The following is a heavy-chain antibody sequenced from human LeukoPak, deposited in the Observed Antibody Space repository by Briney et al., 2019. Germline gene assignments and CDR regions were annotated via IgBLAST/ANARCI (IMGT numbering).Heavy chain of an antibody. J-gene: IGHJ5*02. CDR1: GFTFSSYS. CDR3: ARNRRDGYNLIDP. V-gene: IGHV3-48*01. D-gene: IGHD5-24*01. CDR2: ISSSSSTI. Sequence: GGSLRLSCAASGFTFSSYSMNWVRQAPGKGLEWVSYISSSSSTIYYADSVKGRFTISRDNAKNPLYLQMNSLRAEDTAVYYCARNRRDGYNLIDPWGQGTLVTVSS.